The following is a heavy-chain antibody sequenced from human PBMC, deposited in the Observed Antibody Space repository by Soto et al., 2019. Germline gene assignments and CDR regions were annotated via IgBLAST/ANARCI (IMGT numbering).Heavy chain of an antibody. CDR1: GWSFSGYY. J-gene: IGHJ6*02. Sequence: SETLSLTCAVYGWSFSGYYWSWMRQPPGKGLEWIGEINHSGSTNYNPSLKSRVTISVDTSKNQFSLKLSSVTAADTAVYYCARRRRGVIRRRDYYAIDAWGQGTTVT. CDR3: ARRRRGVIRRRDYYAIDA. V-gene: IGHV4-34*01. CDR2: INHSGST. D-gene: IGHD3-10*01.